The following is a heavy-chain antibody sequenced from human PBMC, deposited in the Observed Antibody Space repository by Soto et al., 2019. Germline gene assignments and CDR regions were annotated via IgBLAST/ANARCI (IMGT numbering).Heavy chain of an antibody. D-gene: IGHD5-18*01. V-gene: IGHV3-30-3*01. CDR2: ISYDGTNK. CDR1: GFTFSTYA. J-gene: IGHJ6*02. Sequence: QVQLVESGGGVVQPGRSLRLSCAASGFTFSTYAMHWVRQAPGKVLEWVAVISYDGTNKYYADSVRGRFTISRDNSKNTLFLQMNSLRADDTDVYYCAKDGGGYNYGYVMLDKYYYGMDVCGQGTTVTVSS. CDR3: AKDGGGYNYGYVMLDKYYYGMDV.